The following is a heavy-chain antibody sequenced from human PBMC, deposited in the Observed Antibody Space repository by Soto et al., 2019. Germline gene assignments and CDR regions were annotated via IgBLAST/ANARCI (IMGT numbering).Heavy chain of an antibody. J-gene: IGHJ5*02. CDR1: GGSINSSSYF. Sequence: QLQLQESGPGLVKPSETLSLTCSVSGGSINSSSYFWGWVRQPPGKGLEWIGSIYYSGSTYYNPSLRSRVTISVDTSKNQFYLKLSSVTAADTAVFYCARHYSSGSRNWFDTGGQGTMVTVSS. D-gene: IGHD6-19*01. CDR2: IYYSGST. CDR3: ARHYSSGSRNWFDT. V-gene: IGHV4-39*01.